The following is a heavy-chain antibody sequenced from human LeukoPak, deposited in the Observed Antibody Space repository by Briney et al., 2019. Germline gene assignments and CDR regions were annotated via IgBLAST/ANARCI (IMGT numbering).Heavy chain of an antibody. Sequence: GGSLSLSCAASGFTFSRNWMHWVRQAPGKGLVWVSRINSDGSITNYADSVKGRFTISRDNAKNTLYLQMSSLRAEDTAVYYCEKIDAYWGQGTLVTVSS. CDR3: EKIDAY. CDR1: GFTFSRNW. V-gene: IGHV3-74*01. CDR2: INSDGSIT. J-gene: IGHJ4*02.